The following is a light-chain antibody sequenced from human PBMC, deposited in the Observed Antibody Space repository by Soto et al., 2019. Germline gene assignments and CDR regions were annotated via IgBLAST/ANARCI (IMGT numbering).Light chain of an antibody. V-gene: IGLV7-43*01. J-gene: IGLJ2*01. CDR2: STN. Sequence: QAVVTQEPSLTVSPGGTVTLTCTSTTGAVTSAYYPNWFQQKPGQAPRALIYSTNNKHSWTPARFSGSLLGDKAALTLSGMQPEDDAEYYCLLYYGGAWVFGGGTKLTVL. CDR3: LLYYGGAWV. CDR1: TGAVTSAYY.